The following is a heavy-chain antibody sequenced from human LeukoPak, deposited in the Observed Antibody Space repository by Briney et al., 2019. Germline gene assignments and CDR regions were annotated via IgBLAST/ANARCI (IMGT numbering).Heavy chain of an antibody. D-gene: IGHD6-19*01. Sequence: PGGSLRLSCAASGVIVSRNFMSWVRQAPGKGLQWVAIMYAGGTTDYSDSVRGRFRISRDSSNNTLSLQINSLRVEDTAVYYCARGSGSGWPLDRWGQGALVTVSS. V-gene: IGHV3-53*01. CDR2: MYAGGTT. CDR1: GVIVSRNF. J-gene: IGHJ5*02. CDR3: ARGSGSGWPLDR.